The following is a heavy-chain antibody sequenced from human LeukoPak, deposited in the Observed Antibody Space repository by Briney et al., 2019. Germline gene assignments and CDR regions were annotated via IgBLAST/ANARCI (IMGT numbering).Heavy chain of an antibody. D-gene: IGHD6-19*01. J-gene: IGHJ4*02. V-gene: IGHV3-23*01. CDR3: PKDIYRGAVASRANFSY. CDR1: GFTFSSYA. CDR2: ISGSGGTT. Sequence: GGSLRLSCAASGFTFSSYAMSWVRQAPGKGLEWVSAISGSGGTTYYADSVKGRFTISRDNSKNTLYLQMNSLRAEDTAVYYCPKDIYRGAVASRANFSYCGPGTLVTVSS.